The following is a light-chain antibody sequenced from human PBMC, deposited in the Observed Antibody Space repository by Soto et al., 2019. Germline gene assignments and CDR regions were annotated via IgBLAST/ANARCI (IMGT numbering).Light chain of an antibody. Sequence: QSVLNQPASVSGSPGQSITIFCTGTSSDVGGYNYVSWYQQHPGKAPKLMISDVTNRPSGVSDRFSASKSGNTASLTISGLQAEDEADYYCNSYRSSSTRYVFGTGTKVTVL. CDR2: DVT. V-gene: IGLV2-14*01. CDR3: NSYRSSSTRYV. J-gene: IGLJ1*01. CDR1: SSDVGGYNY.